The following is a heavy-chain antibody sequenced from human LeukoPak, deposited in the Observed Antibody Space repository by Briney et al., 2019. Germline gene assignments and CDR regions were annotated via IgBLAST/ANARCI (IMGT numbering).Heavy chain of an antibody. J-gene: IGHJ1*01. CDR2: INPNSGGT. Sequence: GASVKVSCKASGYTFTGYYMHWVRQAPGQGLEWMGWINPNSGGTNYAQKLQGRVTMTRDPSISTAYMELSRLRSDDTAVYYCARASYDSSDYGYFQHWGQGTLVTVSS. CDR1: GYTFTGYY. D-gene: IGHD3-22*01. CDR3: ARASYDSSDYGYFQH. V-gene: IGHV1-2*02.